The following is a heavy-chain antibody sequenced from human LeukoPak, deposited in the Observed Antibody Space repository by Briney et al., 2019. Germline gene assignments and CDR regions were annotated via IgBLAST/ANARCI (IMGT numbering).Heavy chain of an antibody. CDR3: AKGSGSSCYSPCDY. V-gene: IGHV3-23*01. D-gene: IGHD2-15*01. Sequence: GGSLRLSCAASGFTFSSSAMSWVRQAPGKGLEWVSVIFANDGNTYYADAVKGRFTISRDNSKDTLYLQMDSLRAEDTAVYYCAKGSGSSCYSPCDYWGQGILVTVSS. CDR1: GFTFSSSA. J-gene: IGHJ4*02. CDR2: IFANDGNT.